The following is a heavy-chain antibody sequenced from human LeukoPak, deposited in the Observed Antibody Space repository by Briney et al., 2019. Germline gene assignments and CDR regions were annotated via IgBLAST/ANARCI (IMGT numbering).Heavy chain of an antibody. V-gene: IGHV4-59*01. CDR2: IYYSGST. J-gene: IGHJ6*03. Sequence: PSETLSLTCTGSGGSISSYHWSWIRQPPGKGLEWIGYIYYSGSTNYNPSLKSRVTISVDTSKNQFSLKLSSVTAADTAVYYCARASGWYIGYYYYYMDVWGKGTTVTVSS. CDR3: ARASGWYIGYYYYYMDV. D-gene: IGHD6-19*01. CDR1: GGSISSYH.